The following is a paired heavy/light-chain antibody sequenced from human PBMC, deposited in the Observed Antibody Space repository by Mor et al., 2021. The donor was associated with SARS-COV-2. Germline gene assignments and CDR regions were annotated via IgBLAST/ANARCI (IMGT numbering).Light chain of an antibody. J-gene: IGKJ3*01. CDR1: QSITTY. Sequence: DIQMTQSPSSLSASVGDRITITCRASQSITTYLNWYQKKPGKAPKLLIFSASSLQTGAPSRFSGSGSGTDFTLTISSLQTEDFATYYCQQSYSTPFTFGPGTKVD. CDR2: SAS. V-gene: IGKV1-39*01. CDR3: QQSYSTPFT.
Heavy chain of an antibody. CDR3: ARDWTDGDSGNFDQ. CDR2: IWHDGSHK. D-gene: IGHD4-17*01. V-gene: IGHV3-33*08. Sequence: QVHLMESGGGVVRSGRSLRLACATSGFNLSSHGMHWVRQAPGKGLEWVAVIWHDGSHKYYADSVKGRFTISRDNSNNRLSLQMNSLTAEDTAIYYCARDWTDGDSGNFDQWGQGVLVTVSS. J-gene: IGHJ4*02. CDR1: GFNLSSHG.